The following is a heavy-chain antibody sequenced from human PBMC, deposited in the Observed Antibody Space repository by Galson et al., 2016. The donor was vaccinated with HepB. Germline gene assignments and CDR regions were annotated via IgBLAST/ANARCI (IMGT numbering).Heavy chain of an antibody. J-gene: IGHJ2*01. Sequence: RLSCAGSGFTFRDYAMSWVRQAPGKGLEWVSYISYSSGTIYYADSVTGRFTISRDNDKNSLYLQMNSLRDEDTAVYYCATSPRNDYGGAWYFDLWGRGTLVAVSS. D-gene: IGHD4-17*01. V-gene: IGHV3-48*02. CDR3: ATSPRNDYGGAWYFDL. CDR1: GFTFRDYA. CDR2: ISYSSGTI.